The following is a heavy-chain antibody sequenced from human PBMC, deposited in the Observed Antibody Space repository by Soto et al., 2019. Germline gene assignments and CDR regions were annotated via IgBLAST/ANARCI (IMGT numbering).Heavy chain of an antibody. D-gene: IGHD6-19*01. V-gene: IGHV3-53*01. CDR3: AGGSGWYQRALDAFDF. CDR2: IYSGGST. J-gene: IGHJ3*01. Sequence: REYLRLSCAASGFTVSSNYMSWGRQAPGKGLEWVSVIYSGGSTYYADSVKGRFTISRDNSKNTLYLQMNSLRAEDTAVYYCAGGSGWYQRALDAFDFWGQGT. CDR1: GFTVSSNY.